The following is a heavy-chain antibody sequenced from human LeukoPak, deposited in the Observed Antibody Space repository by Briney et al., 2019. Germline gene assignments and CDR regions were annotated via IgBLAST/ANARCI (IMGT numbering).Heavy chain of an antibody. CDR1: GFTFSGSA. J-gene: IGHJ4*02. CDR2: IRNKANDYAT. V-gene: IGHV3-73*01. Sequence: PGGSLRLSRAASGFTFSGSAIHWVRQASGKGLEGVGRIRNKANDYATAYAASVKGRFTISRDDSKNTAYLQMNSLKTEDTAVYYCTRLAGIAAATTGIDNWGQGTLVTVSS. D-gene: IGHD1-26*01. CDR3: TRLAGIAAATTGIDN.